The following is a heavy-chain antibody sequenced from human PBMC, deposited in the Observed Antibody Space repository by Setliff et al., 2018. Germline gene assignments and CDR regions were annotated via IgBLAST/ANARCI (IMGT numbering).Heavy chain of an antibody. Sequence: PSETLSLTCTVSGDSISRSTYYWGWIRQSPGKGLDWIGTVDHSGNTFYNPSLKSRVTISVDTSKNQFSLKLTSVSAADTAVYYCARRSTGFYGYSFDFWGQGTLVTVSS. CDR3: ARRSTGFYGYSFDF. CDR2: VDHSGNT. CDR1: GDSISRSTYY. V-gene: IGHV4-39*01. J-gene: IGHJ4*02. D-gene: IGHD3-22*01.